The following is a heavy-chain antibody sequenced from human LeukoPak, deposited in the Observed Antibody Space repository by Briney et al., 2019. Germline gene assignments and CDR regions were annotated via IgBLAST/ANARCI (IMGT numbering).Heavy chain of an antibody. CDR2: IIPIFGTA. D-gene: IGHD3-3*01. V-gene: IGHV1-69*01. Sequence: GASVKVSCKASGGTFSSYAISWVRQAPGQGLEWMGGIIPIFGTANYAQKFQGRVTITADESTSTAYMELSSLRSEDTAVYYCAGRSDLTIFGVAQDLVHWFDPWGQGTLVTVSS. CDR1: GGTFSSYA. J-gene: IGHJ5*02. CDR3: AGRSDLTIFGVAQDLVHWFDP.